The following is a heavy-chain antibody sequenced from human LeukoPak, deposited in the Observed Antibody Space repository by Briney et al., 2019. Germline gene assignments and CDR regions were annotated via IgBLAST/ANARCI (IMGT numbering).Heavy chain of an antibody. J-gene: IGHJ6*02. CDR2: IYYSGST. CDR3: ARVLGYSYVYYGMDV. Sequence: SETLTLTCTVSGGFISSYYWSWIRQPPGKGLEWIGYIYYSGSTNYNPSLKSRVTISVDTSKNQFSLKLSSVTAADTAVYYCARVLGYSYVYYGMDVWGQGTTVTVSS. D-gene: IGHD5-18*01. V-gene: IGHV4-59*01. CDR1: GGFISSYY.